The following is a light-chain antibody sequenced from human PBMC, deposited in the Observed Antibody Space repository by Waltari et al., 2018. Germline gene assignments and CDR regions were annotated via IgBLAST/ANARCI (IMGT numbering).Light chain of an antibody. CDR2: DAS. CDR3: QHYVRLPAT. CDR1: QSVSRA. J-gene: IGKJ1*01. Sequence: EIVLTQSPGTLPLSLAERAPLSFRARQSVSRALAWYQQKPGQAPRLLIYDASTRATGIPDRFSGSGSGTDFSLTISRLEPDDFAVYYCQHYVRLPATFGQGTTVEI. V-gene: IGKV3-20*01.